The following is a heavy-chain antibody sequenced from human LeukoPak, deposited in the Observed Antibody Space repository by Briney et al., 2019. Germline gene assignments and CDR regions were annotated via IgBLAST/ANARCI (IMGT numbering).Heavy chain of an antibody. Sequence: GGSLRLSCAASGFTFSSYGMHWVRQALGKGLEWVAFIRYDGSNKYYADSVKGRFTISRDNSKNTLYLQMNSLRAEDTAVYYCAKLGRVVVVPAAQHDYYYMDVWGKGTTVTVSS. J-gene: IGHJ6*03. CDR1: GFTFSSYG. V-gene: IGHV3-30*02. CDR3: AKLGRVVVVPAAQHDYYYMDV. CDR2: IRYDGSNK. D-gene: IGHD2-2*01.